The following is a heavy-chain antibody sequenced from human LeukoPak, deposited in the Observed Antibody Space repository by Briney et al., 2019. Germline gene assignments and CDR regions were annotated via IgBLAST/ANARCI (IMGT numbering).Heavy chain of an antibody. D-gene: IGHD2-8*01. CDR2: ISYDGSNK. J-gene: IGHJ4*02. CDR1: GFTFSSYG. CDR3: AKDAGYCTNGVCYTPFDY. V-gene: IGHV3-30*18. Sequence: GRSLRLSCAASGFTFSSYGMRWVRQAPGKGLEWVAVISYDGSNKYYADSVKGRFTISRDNSKNTLYLQMNSLRAEDTAVYYCAKDAGYCTNGVCYTPFDYWGQGTLVTVSS.